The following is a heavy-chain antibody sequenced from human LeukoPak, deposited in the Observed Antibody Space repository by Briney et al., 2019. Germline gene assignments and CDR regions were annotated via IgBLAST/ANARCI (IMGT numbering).Heavy chain of an antibody. CDR1: GFTFSSYW. Sequence: GGSLRLSCAGSGFTFSSYWMSWVRQAPGKGLKWVASIKRDGSEEYYVDSVKGRFTISRDNAKNSVYLQMNSLRAEDTAVYYCASTWNYLYFDYWGQGTLVTVSS. V-gene: IGHV3-7*01. D-gene: IGHD1-7*01. CDR3: ASTWNYLYFDY. J-gene: IGHJ4*02. CDR2: IKRDGSEE.